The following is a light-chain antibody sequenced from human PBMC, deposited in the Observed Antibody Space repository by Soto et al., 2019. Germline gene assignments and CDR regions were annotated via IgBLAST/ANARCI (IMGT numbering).Light chain of an antibody. CDR3: QQYGRSPTWT. Sequence: EIVLTQSPGTLSLSPGERATLSCRASQSVSSSYLAWYQQKPCQAPRLLIYGASSRATGIPDRFSGSGSGTDFTLTISRLEPEDFAVYYCQQYGRSPTWTFGQGTKVDIK. V-gene: IGKV3-20*01. CDR2: GAS. J-gene: IGKJ1*01. CDR1: QSVSSSY.